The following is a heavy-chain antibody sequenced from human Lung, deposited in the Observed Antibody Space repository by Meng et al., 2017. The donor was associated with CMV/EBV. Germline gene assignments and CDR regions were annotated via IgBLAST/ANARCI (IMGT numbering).Heavy chain of an antibody. CDR1: GYTFSNND. Sequence: ASAXVFXKASGYTFSNNDSIWVRQASGQGLEWVGWMNPNRGNTAYAQKFQGRVTMTRDTTTSIAYMELSSLRSGDTAVYYCARGQVQCSTINCHDYRFSGMDVXGQGXTVTVSS. V-gene: IGHV1-8*01. J-gene: IGHJ6*02. CDR3: ARGQVQCSTINCHDYRFSGMDV. D-gene: IGHD2/OR15-2a*01. CDR2: MNPNRGNT.